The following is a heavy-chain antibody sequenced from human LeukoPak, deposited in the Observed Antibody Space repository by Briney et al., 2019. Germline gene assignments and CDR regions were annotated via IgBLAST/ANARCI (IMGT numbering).Heavy chain of an antibody. V-gene: IGHV1-18*01. D-gene: IGHD6-19*01. Sequence: ASVKVSCKASGYTFTSYGISWVQQAPGQGLEWMGWISAYNGNTNYAQKLQGGVTMTTDTSTSTAYMELRSLRSDDTAVYYCARGPYSSGWWAGFDYWGQGTLVTVSS. CDR3: ARGPYSSGWWAGFDY. CDR2: ISAYNGNT. CDR1: GYTFTSYG. J-gene: IGHJ4*02.